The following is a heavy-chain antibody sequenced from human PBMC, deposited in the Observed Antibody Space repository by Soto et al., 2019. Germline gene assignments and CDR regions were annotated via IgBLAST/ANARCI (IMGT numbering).Heavy chain of an antibody. V-gene: IGHV5-51*01. CDR3: ARQGSNGAYYYYGMDV. Sequence: GESLKISCKGSGYSFTIYWIGWVRQMPGKGLEWVGIIYPGDSDTIYSPSFQGQVTFSVDKSTSTAYLQWSSLKASDTAMYYCARQGSNGAYYYYGMDVWGQGTTVTVSS. CDR1: GYSFTIYW. J-gene: IGHJ6*02. D-gene: IGHD2-8*01. CDR2: IYPGDSDT.